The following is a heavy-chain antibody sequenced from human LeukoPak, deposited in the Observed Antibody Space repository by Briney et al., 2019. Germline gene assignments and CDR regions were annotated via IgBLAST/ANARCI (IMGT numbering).Heavy chain of an antibody. J-gene: IGHJ4*02. CDR1: GFNFSTFA. Sequence: PGGSLRLSCVASGFNFSTFAMRWVRQAPGKGLEWVATIGGSGAVANYADAVKARFTISRDNSKDTVSLQLNSLRDEDTAVYYCAREFFYDGSGYGPLLAHWGQGTLVTVSS. D-gene: IGHD3-22*01. V-gene: IGHV3-23*01. CDR3: AREFFYDGSGYGPLLAH. CDR2: IGGSGAVA.